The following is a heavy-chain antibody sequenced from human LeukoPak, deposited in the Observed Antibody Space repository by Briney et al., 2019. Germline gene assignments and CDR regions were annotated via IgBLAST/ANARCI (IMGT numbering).Heavy chain of an antibody. CDR1: GGSVSSRTYY. D-gene: IGHD3-16*01. CDR2: VYYSGNT. Sequence: SETLSLTCTVSGGSVSSRTYYWGWFRQPPGKGLEWIGSVYYSGNTFYSPSLKSRVTISVDTSKNQFSLNLRSVTAADTAVYYCSGGIDEARKAFDIWGQGTMVAVSS. J-gene: IGHJ3*02. V-gene: IGHV4-39*01. CDR3: SGGIDEARKAFDI.